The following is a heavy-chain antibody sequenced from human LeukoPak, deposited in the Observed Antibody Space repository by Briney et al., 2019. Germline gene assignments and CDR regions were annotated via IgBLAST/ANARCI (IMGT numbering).Heavy chain of an antibody. Sequence: GGSLRLSCAASGFNFDDYDMSWVRQVPGKGLEWVSCITWKGDKTGYADSVRGRFAISRDNTKKSLYLQMSSLRAEDTALYYCARDPFCISSTGCYFEDWFDPCGPGNLVTVSS. CDR3: ARDPFCISSTGCYFEDWFDP. V-gene: IGHV3-20*04. J-gene: IGHJ5*02. CDR1: GFNFDDYD. D-gene: IGHD2-2*01. CDR2: ITWKGDKT.